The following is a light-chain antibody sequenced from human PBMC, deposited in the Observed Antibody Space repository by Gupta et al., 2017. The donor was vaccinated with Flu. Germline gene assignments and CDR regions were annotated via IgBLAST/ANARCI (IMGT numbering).Light chain of an antibody. V-gene: IGKV1-33*01. CDR1: QDISKF. J-gene: IGKJ2*02. CDR2: DAS. CDR3: LQYEKVPRT. Sequence: DIQMTQSPSSLAASVGDTVTIICRASQDISKFVNWYHQKPGKAPQLLIYDASNLETGVPSRFSGSGSGTDFTFSISSLQPEDIGTYYCLQYEKVPRTFGQGTKVEIK.